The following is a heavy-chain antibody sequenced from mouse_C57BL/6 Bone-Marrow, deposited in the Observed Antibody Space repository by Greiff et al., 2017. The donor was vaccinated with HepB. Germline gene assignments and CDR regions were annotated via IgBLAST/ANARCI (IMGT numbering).Heavy chain of an antibody. V-gene: IGHV7-3*01. CDR1: GFTFTDYY. CDR3: ARYYDYDGFDD. Sequence: EVMLVESGGGLVQPGGSLSLSCAASGFTFTDYYMSWVRQPPGKALEWLGFIRNKANGYTTEYSASVKGRFTISRDNSQSILYLQMNALRAEDSATYYCARYYDYDGFDDWGQGTTLTVSS. CDR2: IRNKANGYTT. J-gene: IGHJ2*01. D-gene: IGHD2-4*01.